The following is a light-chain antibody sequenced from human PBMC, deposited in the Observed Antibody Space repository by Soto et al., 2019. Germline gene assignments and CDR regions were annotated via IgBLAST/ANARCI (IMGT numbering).Light chain of an antibody. Sequence: QSVLTQPPSASGSPGQSVTISCTGTSSDVGGYNYVSWYQQHPGKALKLMIYEVSKRPSGVPDRFSGSKSGNTASLTVSGLQAEDEADYYCSSYAVNNNLGVFGGGTQLTVL. CDR1: SSDVGGYNY. J-gene: IGLJ2*01. CDR3: SSYAVNNNLGV. CDR2: EVS. V-gene: IGLV2-8*01.